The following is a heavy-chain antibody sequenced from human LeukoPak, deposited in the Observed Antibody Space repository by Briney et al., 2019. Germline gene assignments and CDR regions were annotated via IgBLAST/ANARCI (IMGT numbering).Heavy chain of an antibody. CDR1: GFTFSSYA. CDR3: ARSERGGYSGYDYGMDL. CDR2: ISYDGSNT. Sequence: GRSLRLSCAASGFTFSSYAMRWVRQAPGKGLEWVAVISYDGSNTYYADYVKGRFTISRDNSKNTLYLQMNSLRAEDTAVYYCARSERGGYSGYDYGMDLWGKGTTVTVSS. J-gene: IGHJ6*04. V-gene: IGHV3-30*04. D-gene: IGHD5-12*01.